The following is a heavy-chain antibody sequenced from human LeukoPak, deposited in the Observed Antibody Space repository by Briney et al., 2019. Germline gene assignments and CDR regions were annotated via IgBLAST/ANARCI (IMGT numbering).Heavy chain of an antibody. D-gene: IGHD3-10*01. V-gene: IGHV3-66*04. J-gene: IGHJ4*02. CDR1: GLTVSSNY. Sequence: TGGSLRLSCAASGLTVSSNYMSWVRQAPGKGLEWVSVIYSGGNAYQADSVKGRFIISRDKSKNTLYLQMNSLRAEDTAVYHCARHDSGSLYFDYWGQGTLVTVSS. CDR2: IYSGGNA. CDR3: ARHDSGSLYFDY.